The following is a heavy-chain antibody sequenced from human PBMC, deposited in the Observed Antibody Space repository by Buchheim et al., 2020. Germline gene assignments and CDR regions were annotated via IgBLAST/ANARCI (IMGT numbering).Heavy chain of an antibody. CDR1: GYTFTNYY. CDR3: ARERGSTMIGYFDY. CDR2: INTSGGST. J-gene: IGHJ4*02. V-gene: IGHV1-46*03. D-gene: IGHD3-22*01. Sequence: QVQLVQSGAEVKKPGASVKGSCKASGYTFTNYYMHWVRQAPGQGLEWMGIINTSGGSTSYAQKFQGRVTMTRDTATSTVYMELSSLRSEDTAVFYCARERGSTMIGYFDYWGQGTL.